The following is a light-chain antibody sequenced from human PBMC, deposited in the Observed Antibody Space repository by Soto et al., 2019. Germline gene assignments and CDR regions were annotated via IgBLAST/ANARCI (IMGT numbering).Light chain of an antibody. V-gene: IGLV2-23*02. J-gene: IGLJ1*01. CDR2: EVN. CDR3: CSYVGSSTSYV. Sequence: PVLTQPASVSGSPGQSITISCTGTSGDVGNYNLVSWYQQHPGKAPKLMIYEVNKWPSGVSNRFSGSKSGNTASLTISGLQAEDEADYYCCSYVGSSTSYVFGTGTKVTVL. CDR1: SGDVGNYNL.